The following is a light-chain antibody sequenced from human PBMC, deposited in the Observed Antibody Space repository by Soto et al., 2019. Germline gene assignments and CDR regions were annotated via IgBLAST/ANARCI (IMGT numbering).Light chain of an antibody. Sequence: QSALTQPASVSGSPGQSITISCTGTSSDVGRYDYVSWYQQHLGKVPKLVLYNVTHRPSGVSNRFSGSKSGNTASLSISGLQTEDEADYFCTSFTSSITYVFGTGTKLTVL. V-gene: IGLV2-14*01. CDR2: NVT. CDR1: SSDVGRYDY. J-gene: IGLJ1*01. CDR3: TSFTSSITYV.